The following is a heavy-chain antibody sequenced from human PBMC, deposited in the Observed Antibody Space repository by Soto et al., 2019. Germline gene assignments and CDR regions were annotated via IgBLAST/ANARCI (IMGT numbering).Heavy chain of an antibody. CDR1: GFTFSSYS. V-gene: IGHV3-48*01. Sequence: EVQLVESGGGLVQPGGSLRLSCAASGFTFSSYSMNWVRQAPGKGLEWVSCISSSSSNIYYADSVKGRFTISRDNAKNSLYLQMNSLRAEDTAVYYCARHTERIAQIGWFDPWGQGTLVTVSS. CDR2: ISSSSSNI. D-gene: IGHD6-13*01. CDR3: ARHTERIAQIGWFDP. J-gene: IGHJ5*02.